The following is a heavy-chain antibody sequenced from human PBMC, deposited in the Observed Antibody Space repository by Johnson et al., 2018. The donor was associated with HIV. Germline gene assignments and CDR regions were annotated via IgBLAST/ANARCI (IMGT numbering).Heavy chain of an antibody. CDR2: ISYDGSNK. CDR3: AKGWIGRQWLVLSDAFDI. D-gene: IGHD6-19*01. CDR1: GFTFSSYA. Sequence: VQLVASGGGVVQPGRSLRLSCAASGFTFSSYAMHWVRQAPGKGLEWVAVISYDGSNKYYADSVKGRFTISRDSSKNTLYLQMNSLRAEDTAVYYCAKGWIGRQWLVLSDAFDIWGQGTMVTVSS. V-gene: IGHV3-30*04. J-gene: IGHJ3*02.